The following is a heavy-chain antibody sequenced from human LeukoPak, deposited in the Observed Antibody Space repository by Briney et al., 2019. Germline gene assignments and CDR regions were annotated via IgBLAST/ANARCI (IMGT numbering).Heavy chain of an antibody. V-gene: IGHV3-53*01. CDR3: ARGGGRGGYNFGY. CDR2: IYSGGST. D-gene: IGHD5-24*01. Sequence: GGSPRLSCAASGFTVSSNYMSWVRQAPGKGLEWVSVIYSGGSTYYADSVKGRFTISRDNSKNTLYLQTNSLRAEDTAVYYCARGGGRGGYNFGYWGQGTLVTVSS. CDR1: GFTVSSNY. J-gene: IGHJ4*02.